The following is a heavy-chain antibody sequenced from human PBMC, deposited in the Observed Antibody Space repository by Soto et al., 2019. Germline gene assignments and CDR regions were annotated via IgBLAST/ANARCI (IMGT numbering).Heavy chain of an antibody. CDR1: GFTFSAYW. CDR3: ARDLTASSGLDC. Sequence: ELQLVESGGGLVQPGGSLRLSCAASGFTFSAYWMSWVRQAPGKGLEWVGNIKQDGSETHYGDSVKGRFTICRDNAKNSLCLQMNNLRAEDTAVYYCARDLTASSGLDCWGQGTLVTVSS. J-gene: IGHJ4*02. V-gene: IGHV3-7*05. D-gene: IGHD1-26*01. CDR2: IKQDGSET.